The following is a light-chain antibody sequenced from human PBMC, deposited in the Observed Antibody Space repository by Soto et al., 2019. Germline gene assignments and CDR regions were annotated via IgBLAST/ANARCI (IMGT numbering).Light chain of an antibody. CDR2: GAS. V-gene: IGKV3-20*01. Sequence: EMLMNQAPATLSLSQGERATLSCRASQSVSSSYLAWYQQKPGQAPRLLIYGASSRATGIPDRFSGSGSGTDFTLTISRLEPEDFAVYYCQQYGSSPRTFGQVTNVDI. J-gene: IGKJ1*01. CDR3: QQYGSSPRT. CDR1: QSVSSSY.